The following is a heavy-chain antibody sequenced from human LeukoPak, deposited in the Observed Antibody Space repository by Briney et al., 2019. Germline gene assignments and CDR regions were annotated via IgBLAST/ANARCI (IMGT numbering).Heavy chain of an antibody. CDR2: IYHSGST. D-gene: IGHD1-1*01. J-gene: IGHJ6*03. Sequence: PSETLSLTCAVSGYSISSGYYWAWIRQPPGKGLEWIGSIYHSGSTYYNPPLKSRVTISVDTSKNQFSLKLSSVTAADTAVYYCARGSDPNSYYYYMDVWGKGTTVTVSS. V-gene: IGHV4-38-2*01. CDR3: ARGSDPNSYYYYMDV. CDR1: GYSISSGYY.